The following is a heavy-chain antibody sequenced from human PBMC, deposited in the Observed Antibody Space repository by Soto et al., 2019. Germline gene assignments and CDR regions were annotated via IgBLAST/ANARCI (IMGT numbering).Heavy chain of an antibody. Sequence: EVQLLESGGDLVQPGGSLRLSCAASGFTFSGYAMSWVRQAPGKGLEWVSTVSGSGSKTYYADSAKGRFTISRDNSKNTLYLQMNSLSVEDTAVYYCAKDSSGYYRPFDYWGQGTLVTVSS. CDR1: GFTFSGYA. CDR2: VSGSGSKT. V-gene: IGHV3-23*01. CDR3: AKDSSGYYRPFDY. J-gene: IGHJ4*02. D-gene: IGHD3-22*01.